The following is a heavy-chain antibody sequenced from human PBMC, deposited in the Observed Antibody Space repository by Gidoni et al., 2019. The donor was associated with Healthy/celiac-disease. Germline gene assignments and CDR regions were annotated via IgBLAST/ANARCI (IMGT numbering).Heavy chain of an antibody. J-gene: IGHJ3*02. D-gene: IGHD3-22*01. V-gene: IGHV3-23*01. CDR2: ISGSGGST. CDR1: GFTFSSYA. Sequence: EVQLLESGGGLVQPGGSLRLSCAASGFTFSSYAMSWVRQAPGKGLEWVSAISGSGGSTYYADSVKGRFTISRDNSKNTLYLQMNSLRAEDTAVYYCAKVDYYDSSGSFDAFDIWGQGTMVTVSS. CDR3: AKVDYYDSSGSFDAFDI.